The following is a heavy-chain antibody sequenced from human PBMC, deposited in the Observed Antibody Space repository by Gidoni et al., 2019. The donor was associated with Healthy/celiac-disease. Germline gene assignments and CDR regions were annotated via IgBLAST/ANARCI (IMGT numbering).Heavy chain of an antibody. CDR3: ARLELTTVTPNNGFDP. CDR1: GGSISSTSYS. V-gene: IGHV4-39*07. Sequence: QLQLQESGPGLVQPSHTLSLTCTVSGGSISSTSYSWGWTRQPPGQGLEWIGSIYYSGSTYYNPSLKSRVTISVDTSKNKFSLKLSSVTAADTAVYYCARLELTTVTPNNGFDPWGQGTLVTVSS. CDR2: IYYSGST. D-gene: IGHD4-17*01. J-gene: IGHJ5*02.